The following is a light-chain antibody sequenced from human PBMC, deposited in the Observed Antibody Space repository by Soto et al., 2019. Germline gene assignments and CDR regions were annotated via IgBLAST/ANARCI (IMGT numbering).Light chain of an antibody. CDR1: QNINNY. CDR3: QHYNSYSEA. CDR2: KAS. J-gene: IGKJ1*01. Sequence: DIQMTQSPSSLSASVGGRVTITCQASQNINNYLNWYQQKPGKAPKLLIYKASTLKSGVPSRFSGSGSGTEFTLTISSLQPDDFATYYCQHYNSYSEAFGQGTKVDIK. V-gene: IGKV1-5*03.